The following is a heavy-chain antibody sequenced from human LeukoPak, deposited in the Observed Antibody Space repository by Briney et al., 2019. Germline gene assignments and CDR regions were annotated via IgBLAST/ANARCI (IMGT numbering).Heavy chain of an antibody. CDR1: GFTFSSYW. CDR2: IKQDGSEK. D-gene: IGHD3-10*01. V-gene: IGHV3-7*01. Sequence: PGGSLRLSCAASGFTFSSYWMSWVRQAPGKGLEWVANIKQDGSEKYYVDSVKGRFTISRDNAKNSLYLQMNSLRAEDTAVYYCARETAISGSYPHWFDPWGQGTLVTVSS. J-gene: IGHJ5*02. CDR3: ARETAISGSYPHWFDP.